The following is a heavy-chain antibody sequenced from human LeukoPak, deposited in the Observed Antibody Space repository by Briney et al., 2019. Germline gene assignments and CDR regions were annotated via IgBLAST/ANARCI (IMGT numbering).Heavy chain of an antibody. CDR3: AMSRYDFGAAFDI. CDR1: GGSISSYY. Sequence: SETLSLTCTVSGGSISSYYWSWIRQPPGKGLEWIGYIYYSGSTNYNPSLKSRVTISVDTSKNQFSLKLSSVTAADTAVYYCAMSRYDFGAAFDIWGQGTLVTVSS. V-gene: IGHV4-59*01. D-gene: IGHD3-3*01. CDR2: IYYSGST. J-gene: IGHJ4*02.